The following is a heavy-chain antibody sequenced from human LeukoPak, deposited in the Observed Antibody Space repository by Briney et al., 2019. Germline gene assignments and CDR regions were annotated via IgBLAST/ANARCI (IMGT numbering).Heavy chain of an antibody. CDR3: ARQEIGLRSFDP. Sequence: PSETLSLTCTVSGGSISSSLYHWGWIRQSPGKNLEWLGSIYYTGTTHYDPSLKSRVTISVDTSKNQFSLNLSSVTAADTAVYYCARQEIGLRSFDPWGQGTLVTVSS. J-gene: IGHJ5*02. CDR1: GGSISSSLYH. V-gene: IGHV4-39*01. CDR2: IYYTGTT. D-gene: IGHD3/OR15-3a*01.